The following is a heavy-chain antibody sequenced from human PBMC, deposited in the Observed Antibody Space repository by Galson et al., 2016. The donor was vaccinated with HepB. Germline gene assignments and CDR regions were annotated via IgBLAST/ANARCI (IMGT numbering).Heavy chain of an antibody. CDR1: GFIFSQYV. D-gene: IGHD3-22*01. Sequence: SLRLSCAASGFIFSQYVIHWVRQAPGKGLEWVAVTELDGSVKFYAAAVKGRSTISRDNSKNTLYLQMNSPRAEDTAVYYCARKHETSGYADDFDMWGQGTMVTVSS. V-gene: IGHV3-30-3*01. J-gene: IGHJ3*02. CDR2: TELDGSVK. CDR3: ARKHETSGYADDFDM.